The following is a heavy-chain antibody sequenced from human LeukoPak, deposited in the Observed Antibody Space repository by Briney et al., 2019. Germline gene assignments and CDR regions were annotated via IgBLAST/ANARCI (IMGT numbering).Heavy chain of an antibody. J-gene: IGHJ6*02. CDR1: GGSFSGYY. V-gene: IGHV4-59*01. CDR2: VYYSGST. D-gene: IGHD5-12*01. CDR3: ARAGGVGSSGYDFFYYGMDV. Sequence: SETLSLTCAVYGGSFSGYYWSWIRQPPGKGLEWIGYVYYSGSTNYNPSLKSRVTISVDTSKNHLSLNLSSVTAADTAVYYCARAGGVGSSGYDFFYYGMDVWGQGTTVTVSS.